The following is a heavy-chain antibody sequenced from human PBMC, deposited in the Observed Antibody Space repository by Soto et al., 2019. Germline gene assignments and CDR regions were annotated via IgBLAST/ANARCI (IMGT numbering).Heavy chain of an antibody. CDR3: ARGGPFSLYVILTGYYPNWFDP. D-gene: IGHD3-9*01. Sequence: QVQLQESGPGLVKPSQTLSLTCTVSGGSISSGGYYWSWIRQHPGKGLEWIGYIYYSGSTYYNPSLQSRVTISVDTSKNQFSLKLSSVTAADTAVYYCARGGPFSLYVILTGYYPNWFDPWGQGTLVIVSS. CDR1: GGSISSGGYY. V-gene: IGHV4-31*03. CDR2: IYYSGST. J-gene: IGHJ5*02.